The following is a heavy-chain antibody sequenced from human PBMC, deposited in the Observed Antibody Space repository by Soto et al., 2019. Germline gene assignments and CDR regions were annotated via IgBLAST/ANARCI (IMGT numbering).Heavy chain of an antibody. CDR2: ISSSSSYI. J-gene: IGHJ5*02. CDR3: ARDPGGYFDWLLGDGEASNWFDP. CDR1: GFTFSSYS. D-gene: IGHD3-9*01. Sequence: GGSLRLSCAASGFTFSSYSMNWVRHAAGKGLEWVSSISSSSSYIYYADSVKGRFTISRDNAKNSLYLQMNSLRAEATAVYYCARDPGGYFDWLLGDGEASNWFDPWGQGTLVTAPQ. V-gene: IGHV3-21*01.